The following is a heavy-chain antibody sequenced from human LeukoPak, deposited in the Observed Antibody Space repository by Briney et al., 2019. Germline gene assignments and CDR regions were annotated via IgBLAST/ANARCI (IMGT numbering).Heavy chain of an antibody. D-gene: IGHD3-16*01. CDR1: GYTFTSYD. Sequence: ASVKVSCKASGYTFTSYDINWVRQATGQGLEWMGWISAYNGNTNYAQKLQGRVTMTTDTSTSTAYMELRSLRSDDTAVYYCARDRGDYYDYVWGSYVIDYWGQGTLVTVSS. J-gene: IGHJ4*02. V-gene: IGHV1-18*01. CDR3: ARDRGDYYDYVWGSYVIDY. CDR2: ISAYNGNT.